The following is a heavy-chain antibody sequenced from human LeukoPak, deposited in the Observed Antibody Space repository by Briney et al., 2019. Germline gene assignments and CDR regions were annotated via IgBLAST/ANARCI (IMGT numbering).Heavy chain of an antibody. CDR2: ISASGGST. Sequence: GGSLRLSCAASGFTFRSYAMSWVRQAPGKGLEWVSTISASGGSTGYADSVKGRFTISRDNAKNSLYLQMNSLRAEDTAVYYCARASTGTTASPLGYWGQGTLVTVSS. V-gene: IGHV3-23*01. CDR3: ARASTGTTASPLGY. J-gene: IGHJ4*02. CDR1: GFTFRSYA. D-gene: IGHD1-1*01.